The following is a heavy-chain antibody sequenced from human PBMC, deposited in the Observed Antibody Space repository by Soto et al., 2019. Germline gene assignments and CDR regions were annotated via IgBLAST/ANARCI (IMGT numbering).Heavy chain of an antibody. CDR1: GFTFSSYS. J-gene: IGHJ5*02. D-gene: IGHD3-22*01. CDR2: ISSSSGTI. V-gene: IGHV3-48*01. CDR3: ARIREGFWSSGYNNWFDP. Sequence: PGGSLRLSCAASGFTFSSYSMNWVRQAPGKGLEWVSYISSSSGTIYYADSVKGRFTISRDNAKNSLYLQMNSLRAEDTAVYYCARIREGFWSSGYNNWFDPWGQGTLATVSS.